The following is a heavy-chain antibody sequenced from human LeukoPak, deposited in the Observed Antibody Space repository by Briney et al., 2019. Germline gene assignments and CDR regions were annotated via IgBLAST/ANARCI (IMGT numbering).Heavy chain of an antibody. CDR3: AKDYGIVVVVAAKDYGMDV. D-gene: IGHD2-15*01. J-gene: IGHJ6*02. V-gene: IGHV3-30*18. CDR1: GFTFSSYG. Sequence: QPGRSLRLSCAASGFTFSSYGMHWVRQAPGKGLEWVAVISYDGSNKYYADSVKGRFTISRDNSKNALYLQMNSLRAEDTAVYYCAKDYGIVVVVAAKDYGMDVWGQGTTVTVSS. CDR2: ISYDGSNK.